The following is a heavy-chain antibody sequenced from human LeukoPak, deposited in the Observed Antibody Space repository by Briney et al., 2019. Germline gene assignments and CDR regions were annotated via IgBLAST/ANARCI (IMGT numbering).Heavy chain of an antibody. CDR1: GFTFTSYG. Sequence: ASVKVFCKASGFTFTSYGISWVRPAPGQGPEGMGWISAYNGNTNYAQKLQGRVTMTTDTSTSTAYMELRSLRSDDTAVYYCARDPYYYHSSGYYSNWFDPWGQGTLVTVSS. CDR3: ARDPYYYHSSGYYSNWFDP. D-gene: IGHD3-22*01. V-gene: IGHV1-18*01. J-gene: IGHJ5*02. CDR2: ISAYNGNT.